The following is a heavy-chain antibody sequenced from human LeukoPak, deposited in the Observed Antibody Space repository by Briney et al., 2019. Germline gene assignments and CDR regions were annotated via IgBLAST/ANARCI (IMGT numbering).Heavy chain of an antibody. J-gene: IGHJ4*02. CDR1: GYIFNAYD. V-gene: IGHV1-8*02. CDR3: VRIAAAGLLFDY. CDR2: MNPNSGNT. D-gene: IGHD6-13*01. Sequence: ASVKVSCKASGYIFNAYDINWVRQAPGQGLEWMGWMNPNSGNTGYAQKFQGRVTMTRNTSISTAYMELSSLRSEDTAVYYCVRIAAAGLLFDYWGQGTLVTVSS.